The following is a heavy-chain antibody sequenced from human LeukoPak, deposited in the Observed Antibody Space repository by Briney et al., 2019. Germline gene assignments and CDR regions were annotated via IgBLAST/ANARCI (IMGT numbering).Heavy chain of an antibody. V-gene: IGHV3-15*01. CDR1: GFTFSNAW. J-gene: IGHJ4*02. Sequence: PGGSLRLSCAASGFTFSNAWRSWVRQAPGKGLEWVGRIKSKTDGGTTDYAAPVKGRFTISRDDSKNTQYLQMNSLKTEDTAVYYCTTDISIELELPIDYWGQGTLVTVSS. CDR3: TTDISIELELPIDY. D-gene: IGHD1-7*01. CDR2: IKSKTDGGTT.